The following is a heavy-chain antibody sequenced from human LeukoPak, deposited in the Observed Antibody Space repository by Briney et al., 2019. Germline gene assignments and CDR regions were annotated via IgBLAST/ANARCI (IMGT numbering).Heavy chain of an antibody. J-gene: IGHJ1*01. V-gene: IGHV3-64*01. CDR1: GFTFSSYA. Sequence: GGSLRLSCAASGFTFSSYAMHWVRQAPGKGLEYVSAISSNGGSTYYANSVKGRFTISRDNSKNTLYLQMGSLRAEDMAVYYCARSSANERYFQHWGQGTLVTVSS. CDR2: ISSNGGST. CDR3: ARSSANERYFQH.